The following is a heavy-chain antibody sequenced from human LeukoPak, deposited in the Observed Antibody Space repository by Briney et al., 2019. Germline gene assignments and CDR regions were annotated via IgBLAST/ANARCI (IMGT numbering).Heavy chain of an antibody. D-gene: IGHD4-17*01. CDR3: ARSEGTTVTMFDY. Sequence: GGSLRLSCSASGFTFSSSPMHWVRQAPGKGLEWVAVIPYDGSNNYYSDSVKGRFTISRDNSKNTLYLQMNSLRPEDTAVYYCARSEGTTVTMFDYWGQGTLVTVSS. CDR1: GFTFSSSP. J-gene: IGHJ4*02. V-gene: IGHV3-30-3*01. CDR2: IPYDGSNN.